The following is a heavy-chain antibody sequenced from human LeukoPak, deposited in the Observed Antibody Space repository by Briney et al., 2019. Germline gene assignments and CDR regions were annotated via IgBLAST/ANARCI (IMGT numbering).Heavy chain of an antibody. CDR3: ARVYDSSGYYWDY. Sequence: SETLSLTCTVSGGSISSGDYYWSWIRQPPGKGLEWIGYIYYSGSTYYNPSLKSRVTISVDTSKNQFSLKLSSVTAADTAVCYCARVYDSSGYYWDYWGQGTLVTVSS. V-gene: IGHV4-30-4*01. J-gene: IGHJ4*02. CDR1: GGSISSGDYY. CDR2: IYYSGST. D-gene: IGHD3-22*01.